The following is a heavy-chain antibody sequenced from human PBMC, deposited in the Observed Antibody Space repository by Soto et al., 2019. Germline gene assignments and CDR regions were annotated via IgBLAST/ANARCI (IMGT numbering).Heavy chain of an antibody. D-gene: IGHD2-15*01. V-gene: IGHV1-2*02. CDR3: ATGYCSGGSAPCYFDY. CDR1: GYTFTGYY. J-gene: IGHJ4*02. CDR2: INPNSGGT. Sequence: ASVKVSCKASGYTFTGYYMHWVRQAPGQGLEWMGWINPNSGGTNYAQKFQGRVTMTRDTSISTAYMELSRLRSDDTAVYYCATGYCSGGSAPCYFDYWGQGTLVTSPQ.